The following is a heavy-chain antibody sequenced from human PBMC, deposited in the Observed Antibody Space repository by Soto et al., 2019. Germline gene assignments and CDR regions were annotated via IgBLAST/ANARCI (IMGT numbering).Heavy chain of an antibody. D-gene: IGHD3-10*01. V-gene: IGHV4-31*03. CDR2: IYYSGST. J-gene: IGHJ4*02. CDR1: GGSISSGGYY. CDR3: ARESYGSGSYYNRVCDY. Sequence: QVQLQESGPGLVKPSQTLSLTCTVSGGSISSGGYYWSWIRQHPGKGLEWIGYIYYSGSTYYNPSLKSRVTIAVDTSKNQFSLKRSSVTAADTSVYYCARESYGSGSYYNRVCDYWGQGTLVTVSS.